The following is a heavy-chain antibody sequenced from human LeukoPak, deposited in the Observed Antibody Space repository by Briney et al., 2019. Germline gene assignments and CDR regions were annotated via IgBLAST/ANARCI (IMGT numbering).Heavy chain of an antibody. CDR2: IYYSGST. Sequence: PSETLSLTCTVSGGSISSSSRYYWGWIRQPPGKGLEWIGSIYYSGSTYYNPSLKSRVTISVDTSKNQFSLKLSSVTAADTAVYYCARHPYQLLWLSWFDPWGQGTLVTVSS. D-gene: IGHD2-2*01. J-gene: IGHJ5*02. CDR3: ARHPYQLLWLSWFDP. V-gene: IGHV4-39*01. CDR1: GGSISSSSRYY.